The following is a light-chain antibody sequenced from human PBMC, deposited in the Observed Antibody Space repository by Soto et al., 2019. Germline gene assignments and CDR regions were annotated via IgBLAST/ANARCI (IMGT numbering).Light chain of an antibody. CDR3: QQYDSSPRT. V-gene: IGKV3-20*01. CDR1: QSFSSSS. Sequence: EIVLTQSPGTLSLSPGERATLSCRASQSFSSSSLAWYQQKPGQAPRLLIYGASSRATGIPDRFSGSGSGTDSTLTISRLEPEDFAVYYCQQYDSSPRTFGQGTKVDIK. J-gene: IGKJ1*01. CDR2: GAS.